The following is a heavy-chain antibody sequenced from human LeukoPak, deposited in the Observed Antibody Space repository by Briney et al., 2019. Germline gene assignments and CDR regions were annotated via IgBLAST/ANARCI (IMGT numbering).Heavy chain of an antibody. D-gene: IGHD3/OR15-3a*01. Sequence: PGGTLRLSCAASGFMFRTYAMNWVRQAPGKGLEWVSSISSVGSYIYYTDAVKGRFTISRDNAKNSLYLHMNSLRVEDTAVYYCARVGQRGPLGAGKVWSGNYYFYYYMDVWGKGTTVTVSS. CDR2: ISSVGSYI. V-gene: IGHV3-21*01. J-gene: IGHJ6*03. CDR3: ARVGQRGPLGAGKVWSGNYYFYYYMDV. CDR1: GFMFRTYA.